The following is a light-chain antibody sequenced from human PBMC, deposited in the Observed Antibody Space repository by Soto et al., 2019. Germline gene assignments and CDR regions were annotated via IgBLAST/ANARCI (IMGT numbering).Light chain of an antibody. V-gene: IGKV3-11*01. J-gene: IGKJ2*01. CDR1: QSISRY. Sequence: EIVLTHSPATLSLSPGERATLSCRSSQSISRYLAWYQQKPGQAPRLLIYAASNRATGIAARFSGSGSGTGLNVAINSLECEDLAVYYCQQRSSVPLGYPFGQGTKLEIK. CDR2: AAS. CDR3: QQRSSVPLGYP.